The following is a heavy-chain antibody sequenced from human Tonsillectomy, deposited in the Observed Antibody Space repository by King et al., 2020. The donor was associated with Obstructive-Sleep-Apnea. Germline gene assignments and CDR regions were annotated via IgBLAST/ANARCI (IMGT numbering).Heavy chain of an antibody. CDR3: AREATMLTNTEYYFDY. CDR1: GFTFSNYA. D-gene: IGHD4/OR15-4a*01. V-gene: IGHV3-30*04. J-gene: IGHJ4*02. CDR2: ISYDGSNE. Sequence: VQLVESGGGVVQPGRSLRLSCAASGFTFSNYAMHLVRQAPGKGLEWVVFISYDGSNEYYADSVKGLFTSSRDNSKNTLYLQLNSLRPEDTAVYYCAREATMLTNTEYYFDYWGQGTLVTVSS.